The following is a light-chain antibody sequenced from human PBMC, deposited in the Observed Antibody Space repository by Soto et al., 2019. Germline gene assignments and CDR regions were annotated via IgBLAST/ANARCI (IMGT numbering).Light chain of an antibody. CDR3: SSYTGSSTHVV. CDR1: SSDVGGYNY. V-gene: IGLV2-14*01. Sequence: QSVLTQPASVSGSPGQSITISCTGTSSDVGGYNYVSWYQHHPGKAPKLIIYEVSNRPSGVSNRFSGSKSGNTASLTISGLQAEDEADYYCSSYTGSSTHVVFGGGTKLTVL. J-gene: IGLJ2*01. CDR2: EVS.